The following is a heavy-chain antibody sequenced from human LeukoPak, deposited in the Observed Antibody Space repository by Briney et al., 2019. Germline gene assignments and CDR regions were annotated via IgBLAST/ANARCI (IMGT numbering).Heavy chain of an antibody. CDR2: IYYSGST. CDR3: ARSNYNILTGYYYFDY. J-gene: IGHJ4*02. Sequence: ETLSLTCTVSGGSISSYYWSWIRQPPGKGLEWIGYIYYSGSTNYNPSLKSRVTISVDTSKNQFSLKLSSVTAADTAVYYCARSNYNILTGYYYFDYWGQGTLVTVSS. CDR1: GGSISSYY. D-gene: IGHD3-9*01. V-gene: IGHV4-59*01.